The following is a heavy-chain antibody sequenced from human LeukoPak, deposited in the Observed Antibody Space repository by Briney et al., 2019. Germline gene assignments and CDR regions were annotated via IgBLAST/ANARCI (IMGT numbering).Heavy chain of an antibody. D-gene: IGHD1-26*01. CDR3: ARQGTSGSYYSYFDY. CDR1: GFTFSSYA. J-gene: IGHJ4*02. Sequence: PGGSLRLSCAASGFTFSSYAMNWVRQAPGKGLEWVSAISGSSGSTYYADSVKGRLTVSRDNSKNTLFLQMNSLRAEDTAVYYCARQGTSGSYYSYFDYWGQGTLVTVSS. V-gene: IGHV3-23*01. CDR2: ISGSSGST.